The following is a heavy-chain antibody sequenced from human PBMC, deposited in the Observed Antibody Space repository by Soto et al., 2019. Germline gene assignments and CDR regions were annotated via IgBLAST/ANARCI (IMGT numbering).Heavy chain of an antibody. V-gene: IGHV1-24*01. CDR1: GYTLTELS. Sequence: ASVKVSCKVSGYTLTELSMHWVRQAPGKGLEWMGGFDPEDGETIYAQKFQGRVTMTEETSTDTAYMELSSLRSEDTAVYYCTTNHVLRFLEWLSANAFDIWGQGTMVTVSS. CDR2: FDPEDGET. CDR3: TTNHVLRFLEWLSANAFDI. D-gene: IGHD3-3*01. J-gene: IGHJ3*02.